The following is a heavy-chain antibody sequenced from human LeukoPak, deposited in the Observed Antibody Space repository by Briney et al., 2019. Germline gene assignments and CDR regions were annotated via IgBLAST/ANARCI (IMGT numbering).Heavy chain of an antibody. CDR2: IRSKAYGGTT. J-gene: IGHJ4*02. D-gene: IGHD3-22*01. Sequence: PGGSLRLSCTASGFTFGDYAMSWFCQAPGKGLEWVGFIRSKAYGGTTEYAASVKGRFTISRDDSKSIAYLQMNSLKTEDTAVYYCICYDSSGYYYDLDYWGQGTLVTVSS. V-gene: IGHV3-49*03. CDR1: GFTFGDYA. CDR3: ICYDSSGYYYDLDY.